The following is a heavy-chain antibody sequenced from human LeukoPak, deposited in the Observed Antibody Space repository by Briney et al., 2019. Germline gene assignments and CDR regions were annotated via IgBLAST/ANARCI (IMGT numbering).Heavy chain of an antibody. CDR1: GGSISSYY. V-gene: IGHV4-4*07. CDR3: ARDGLWQLLGWFAP. Sequence: TSETLSLTCTVSGGSISSYYWSWIRQPAGKGLEWIGRIYTSGSTNYNPSLKSRVTMSVDTSKNQFSLKLSSVTAADTAVYYCARDGLWQLLGWFAPWGQGTLVSVSS. J-gene: IGHJ5*02. CDR2: IYTSGST. D-gene: IGHD2-15*01.